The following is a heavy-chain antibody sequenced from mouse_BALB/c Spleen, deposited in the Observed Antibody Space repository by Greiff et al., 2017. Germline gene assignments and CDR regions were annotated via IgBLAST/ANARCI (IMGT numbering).Heavy chain of an antibody. J-gene: IGHJ4*01. CDR2: ILPGSGST. D-gene: IGHD1-2*01. V-gene: IGHV1-9*01. Sequence: VHLVESGAELMKPGASVKISCKATGYTFSSYWIEWVKQRPGHGLEWIGEILPGSGSTNYNEKFKGKATFTADTSSNTAYMQLSSLTSEDSAVYYCARVTTAYAMDYWGQGTSVTVSS. CDR1: GYTFSSYW. CDR3: ARVTTAYAMDY.